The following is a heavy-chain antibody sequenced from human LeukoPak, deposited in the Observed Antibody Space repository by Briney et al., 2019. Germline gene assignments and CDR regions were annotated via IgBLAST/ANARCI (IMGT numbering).Heavy chain of an antibody. CDR1: GYTFTGYY. V-gene: IGHV1-2*06. CDR2: INPNSGGT. D-gene: IGHD2-2*01. J-gene: IGHJ4*02. CDR3: ARVGGYCSSTSCSRDY. Sequence: ASVKVSCKASGYTFTGYYMHWVRQAPGQGLEWMGRINPNSGGTNYAQKFQGRVTMTRDTSISTAYMELSRLRSDDTAVYYCARVGGYCSSTSCSRDYWGQGTLVTVSS.